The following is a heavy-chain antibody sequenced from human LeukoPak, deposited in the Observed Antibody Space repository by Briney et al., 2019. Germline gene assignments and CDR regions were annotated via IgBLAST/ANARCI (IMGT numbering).Heavy chain of an antibody. J-gene: IGHJ3*02. V-gene: IGHV4-34*01. CDR2: INHSGST. Sequence: SETLSLTCAVYSGSFSGYYWSWIRQPPGKGLEWIGEINHSGSTNYNPSLKSRVTISVDTSKNQFSLKLSSVTAADTAVYYCAMPFYGSGSYANAFDIWGQGTMVTVSS. CDR3: AMPFYGSGSYANAFDI. D-gene: IGHD3-10*01. CDR1: SGSFSGYY.